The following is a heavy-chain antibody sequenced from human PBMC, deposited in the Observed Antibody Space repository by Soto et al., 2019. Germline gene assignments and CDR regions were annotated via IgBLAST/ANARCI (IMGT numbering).Heavy chain of an antibody. Sequence: GGSLRLSCAASGFTFSSYAMSWVRQAPGKGLEWVSAISGSGGSTYYADSVKGRFTISRDNSKNTLYLQMNSLRAEDTAVYYCAKERGYCSGGSCYSDYWGQGTLVTVSS. D-gene: IGHD2-15*01. J-gene: IGHJ4*02. V-gene: IGHV3-23*01. CDR2: ISGSGGST. CDR3: AKERGYCSGGSCYSDY. CDR1: GFTFSSYA.